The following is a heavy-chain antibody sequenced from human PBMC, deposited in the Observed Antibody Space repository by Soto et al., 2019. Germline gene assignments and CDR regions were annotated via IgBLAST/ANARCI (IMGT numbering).Heavy chain of an antibody. D-gene: IGHD3-22*01. CDR1: GFTFSTYA. CDR3: ARVGPYYYDSSDWGAFHI. J-gene: IGHJ3*02. V-gene: IGHV3-30-3*01. Sequence: QVQLVESGGGVVQPGRSLRLSCAASGFTFSTYAMHWVRQAPGKGLDWVAVISYDGSNKYYADSVKGRFTISRDNSKNTLYLQMNSLRAEDTTVYYCARVGPYYYDSSDWGAFHIWGQGTMVTVSS. CDR2: ISYDGSNK.